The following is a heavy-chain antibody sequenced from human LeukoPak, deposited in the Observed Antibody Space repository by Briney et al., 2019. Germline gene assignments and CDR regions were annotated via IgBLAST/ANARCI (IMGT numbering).Heavy chain of an antibody. D-gene: IGHD2-15*01. V-gene: IGHV3-23*01. CDR1: GFTFSSYA. Sequence: GGSLRLSCAASGFTFSSYAMSWVRQAPGKGLEWVSAISGSGGSTYYADSVKGRFTISRDNSKNTLYLQMNSLRAEDTAVYYCAKGYCSGGSCYFDYWAREPWSPSPQ. CDR2: ISGSGGST. CDR3: AKGYCSGGSCYFDY. J-gene: IGHJ4*02.